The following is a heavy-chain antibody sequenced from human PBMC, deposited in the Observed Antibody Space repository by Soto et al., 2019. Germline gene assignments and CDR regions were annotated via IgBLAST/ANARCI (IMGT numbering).Heavy chain of an antibody. CDR2: INPTSGSA. V-gene: IGHV1-46*01. J-gene: IGHJ4*02. CDR3: ARGGGSLPPAIDY. D-gene: IGHD1-26*01. CDR1: GYTFTRNY. Sequence: QVQLVQSGAEVKKPGASVKVSCTASGYTFTRNYMHWVRQAPGQGLDWMGIINPTSGSASYAQKFQGRVTMTRDTSTSTVYMELSSLTSEDTACIYCARGGGSLPPAIDYRGQGTLVTVSS.